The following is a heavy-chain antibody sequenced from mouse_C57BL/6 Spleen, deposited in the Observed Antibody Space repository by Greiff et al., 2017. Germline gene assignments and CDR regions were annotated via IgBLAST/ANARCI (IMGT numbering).Heavy chain of an antibody. CDR3: ARRDYYGSFDY. Sequence: QVHLQQSGAELARPGASVKLSCKASGYTFTSYGISWVKQRTGQGLEWIGEIYPRSGNTYYNEKFKGKATLTADKSSSTAYMELRSLTSEDSAVYFCARRDYYGSFDYWGQGTTLTVSS. V-gene: IGHV1-81*01. D-gene: IGHD1-1*01. CDR1: GYTFTSYG. CDR2: IYPRSGNT. J-gene: IGHJ2*01.